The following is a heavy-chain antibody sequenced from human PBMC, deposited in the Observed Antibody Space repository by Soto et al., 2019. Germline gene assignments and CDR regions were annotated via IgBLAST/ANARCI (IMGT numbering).Heavy chain of an antibody. D-gene: IGHD5-12*01. V-gene: IGHV3-33*01. CDR1: GFTFSSYG. Sequence: QVQLVESGGGVVQPGRSLRLSCAASGFTFSSYGMHWVRQAPGKGLEWVAVIWYDGSNKYYADSVKGRFTISRDNSKNTLYLQMNSLRAEDTAVYYCARGGIVATIIGSGYFDYWGQGTLVTVSS. CDR3: ARGGIVATIIGSGYFDY. CDR2: IWYDGSNK. J-gene: IGHJ4*02.